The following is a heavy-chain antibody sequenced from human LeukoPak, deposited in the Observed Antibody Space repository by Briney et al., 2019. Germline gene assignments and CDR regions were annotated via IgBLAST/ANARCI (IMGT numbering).Heavy chain of an antibody. CDR3: ARGATGGGGWLFDY. CDR2: IIPILGIA. CDR1: GGTFSSYA. D-gene: IGHD6-19*01. Sequence: ASVKVSCKASGGTFSSYAVSWVRQAPGQGLEWMGRIIPILGIANYAQKFQGRVTITADKSTSTAYMELSSLRSEDTAVYYCARGATGGGGWLFDYWGQGTLVTVSS. J-gene: IGHJ4*02. V-gene: IGHV1-69*04.